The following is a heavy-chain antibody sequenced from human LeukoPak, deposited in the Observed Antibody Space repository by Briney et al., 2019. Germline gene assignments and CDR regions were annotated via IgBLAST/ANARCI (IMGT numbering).Heavy chain of an antibody. CDR1: GFTFRNYG. J-gene: IGHJ2*01. CDR2: ISYDGTKK. Sequence: GGSLRLSCAPSGFTFRNYGIHWVRQAPGKGLEGVAAISYDGTKKFYSDSGEGRFTISRDNSMNTLYLQINSLRAEDTALYFCARDADTTTRNWYFDLWGRGTLLTVSS. D-gene: IGHD3-16*01. V-gene: IGHV3-30*03. CDR3: ARDADTTTRNWYFDL.